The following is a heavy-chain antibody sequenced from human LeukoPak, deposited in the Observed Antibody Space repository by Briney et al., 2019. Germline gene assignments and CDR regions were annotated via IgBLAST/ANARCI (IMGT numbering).Heavy chain of an antibody. D-gene: IGHD6-13*01. CDR2: IYHSGST. V-gene: IGHV4-34*01. CDR1: GGSFSGYY. Sequence: SETLSLTCVVFGGSFSGYYWSWIRQPPGKGLEWIGEIYHSGSTNYNPSLKSRVTISVDKSKNQFSLKLSSVTAADTAVYYCAKMYSSSWYGGNDYWGQGTLVTVSS. J-gene: IGHJ4*02. CDR3: AKMYSSSWYGGNDY.